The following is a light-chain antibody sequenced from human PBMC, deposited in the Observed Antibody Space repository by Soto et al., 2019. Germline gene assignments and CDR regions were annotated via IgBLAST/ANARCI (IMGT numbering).Light chain of an antibody. CDR2: EVS. J-gene: IGLJ2*01. Sequence: QSALTQPASVSGSPGQSITISCTGTSSDVGGYNYVSWYQQHPGKAPKLMISEVSNRPSGNSNRFSGSKSGNTASLTISGLQAEDEADYYCSSYSSITSVVFGGGTKLTVL. V-gene: IGLV2-14*01. CDR1: SSDVGGYNY. CDR3: SSYSSITSVV.